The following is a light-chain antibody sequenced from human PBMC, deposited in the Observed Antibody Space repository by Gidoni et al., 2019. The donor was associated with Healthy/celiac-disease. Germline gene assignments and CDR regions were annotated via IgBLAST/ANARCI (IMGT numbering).Light chain of an antibody. CDR1: QSISSY. CDR3: QQSYSTPRT. V-gene: IGKV1-39*01. CDR2: AAS. J-gene: IGKJ1*01. Sequence: RCQSPSSLSASVGDRVTITCRASQSISSYLNWYQQKPGKAPKLLIYAASSLQSGVPSRFSGSGSGTDFTLTISSLQPEDFATYYCQQSYSTPRTFGQGTKVEIK.